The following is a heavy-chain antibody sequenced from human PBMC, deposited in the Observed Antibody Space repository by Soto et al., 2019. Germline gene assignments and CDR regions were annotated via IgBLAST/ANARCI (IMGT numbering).Heavy chain of an antibody. CDR2: INAGNGNT. V-gene: IGHV1-3*01. Sequence: ASVKVSCKASGYTFTSYAMHWVRQAPGQRLEWMGWINAGNGNTKYSQKFQGRVTLTRDTSASTAYMELSSLRSEDTAVYYCARETVIDYYYYGMDVWGQGTTVTVSS. J-gene: IGHJ6*02. CDR1: GYTFTSYA. D-gene: IGHD4-4*01. CDR3: ARETVIDYYYYGMDV.